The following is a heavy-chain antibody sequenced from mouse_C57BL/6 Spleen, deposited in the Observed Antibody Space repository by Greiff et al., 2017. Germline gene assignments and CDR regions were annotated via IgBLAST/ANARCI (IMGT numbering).Heavy chain of an antibody. CDR1: GFTFSSYA. V-gene: IGHV5-4*01. Sequence: VQLKESGGGLVKPGGSLKLSCAASGFTFSSYAMSWVRQTPEKRLEWVATISDGGSYTYYPDNVKGRFTISRDNAKNNLYLQMSHLKSEDTAMYYCARGKFHFDYWGQGTTLTVSS. J-gene: IGHJ2*01. CDR3: ARGKFHFDY. CDR2: ISDGGSYT.